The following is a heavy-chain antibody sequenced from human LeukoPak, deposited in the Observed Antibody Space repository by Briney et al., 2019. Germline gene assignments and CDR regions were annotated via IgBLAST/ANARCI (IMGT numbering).Heavy chain of an antibody. Sequence: GGSLRLSCAASGFTFSNAWMSWVRQAPGKGLEWVGRIKSKTDGGTTDYAAPVKGRFTISRDDSGNTLFLQMNSLKTEDTAVYYCATELRWELTGDYWGQGTLVIVSS. CDR2: IKSKTDGGTT. V-gene: IGHV3-15*01. J-gene: IGHJ4*02. D-gene: IGHD1-26*01. CDR3: ATELRWELTGDY. CDR1: GFTFSNAW.